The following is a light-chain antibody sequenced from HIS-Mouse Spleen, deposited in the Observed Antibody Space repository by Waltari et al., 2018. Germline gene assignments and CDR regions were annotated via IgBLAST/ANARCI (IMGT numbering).Light chain of an antibody. Sequence: QSVLTQPPSASGTPGQRVTISCSGSSPNLGSNYVYWYQQPPGTAPKLLISRKNQRPSGVPDRFSGSKSGTSASLAISGLRSEDEADYYCAAWDDSLSGPVFGGGTKLTVL. CDR1: SPNLGSNY. V-gene: IGLV1-47*01. CDR3: AAWDDSLSGPV. CDR2: RKN. J-gene: IGLJ3*02.